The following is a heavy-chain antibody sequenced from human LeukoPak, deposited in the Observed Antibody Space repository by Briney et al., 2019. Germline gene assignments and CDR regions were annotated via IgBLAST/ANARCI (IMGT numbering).Heavy chain of an antibody. Sequence: SETLSLTCTVVGGFINSNNYYWGWIRQPPGKGLEWIGSIYYSGTTYYNPSLKSRVTISVDMSKNQFSLKLRSVTAADTAVYYCARAPDYWGQGTLVTVSS. CDR3: ARAPDY. CDR2: IYYSGTT. J-gene: IGHJ4*02. V-gene: IGHV4-39*07. D-gene: IGHD1-14*01. CDR1: GGFINSNNYY.